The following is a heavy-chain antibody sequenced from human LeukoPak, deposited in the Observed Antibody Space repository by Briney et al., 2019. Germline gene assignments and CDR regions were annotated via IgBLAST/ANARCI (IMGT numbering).Heavy chain of an antibody. D-gene: IGHD5-24*01. Sequence: GGSLRLSCAASGFTFSSYEMNWVRQAPGKGLEWVSYISSSGSTIYYADSVKGRFTISRDNAKNSLYLQMNSLRAEDTAVYYCAREYNAAFDIWGQGTMATVSS. CDR3: AREYNAAFDI. J-gene: IGHJ3*02. CDR2: ISSSGSTI. V-gene: IGHV3-48*03. CDR1: GFTFSSYE.